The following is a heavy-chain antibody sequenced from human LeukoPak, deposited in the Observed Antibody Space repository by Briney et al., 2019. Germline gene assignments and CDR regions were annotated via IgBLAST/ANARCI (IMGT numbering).Heavy chain of an antibody. CDR1: GGSFSGYY. V-gene: IGHV4-34*01. D-gene: IGHD2-2*02. Sequence: SETLSLTCAVYGGSFSGYYWSWIRQPPGKGLEWIGEINHSGSTNYNPSLKSRVTISVDTSKDQFSLKLSSVTAADTAVYYCARGGRCSSTSCYTTWFDPWGQGTLVTVSS. CDR2: INHSGST. J-gene: IGHJ5*02. CDR3: ARGGRCSSTSCYTTWFDP.